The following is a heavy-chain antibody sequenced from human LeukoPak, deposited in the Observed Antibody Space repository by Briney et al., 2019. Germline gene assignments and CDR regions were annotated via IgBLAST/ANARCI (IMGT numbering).Heavy chain of an antibody. V-gene: IGHV4-34*01. D-gene: IGHD6-13*01. Sequence: SETLSLTCAAYGGSSSGYYWSWIRQPPGKGLEWIGEINHSGSTNYNPSLKSRVTISVDTTKNQFSLELSSVTAADTAVYYCARPRPLYSSSWFDYWGQGTLVTVSS. CDR3: ARPRPLYSSSWFDY. J-gene: IGHJ4*02. CDR1: GGSSSGYY. CDR2: INHSGST.